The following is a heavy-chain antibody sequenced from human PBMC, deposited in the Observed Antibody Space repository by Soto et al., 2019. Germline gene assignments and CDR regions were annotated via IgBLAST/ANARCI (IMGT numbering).Heavy chain of an antibody. CDR3: ARFIRGSYWVYYYYGMDV. CDR1: GGSISSGGYY. CDR2: IYYSGST. D-gene: IGHD1-26*01. J-gene: IGHJ6*02. V-gene: IGHV4-31*03. Sequence: PSETLSLTCTVSGGSISSGGYYWSWIRQHPGKGLEWIGYIYYSGSTYYNPSLKSRVTISVDTSKNQFSLKLSSVTAADTAVYYCARFIRGSYWVYYYYGMDVWGQGTTVTVSS.